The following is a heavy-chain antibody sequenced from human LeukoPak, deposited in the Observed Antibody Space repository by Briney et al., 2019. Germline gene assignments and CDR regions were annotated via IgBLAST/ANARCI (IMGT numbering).Heavy chain of an antibody. CDR2: INQDGSGK. CDR3: ARAVTSTEGY. J-gene: IGHJ4*02. V-gene: IGHV3-7*03. D-gene: IGHD4-17*01. CDR1: GFTFSSYW. Sequence: PGGSLRLSCAASGFTFSSYWMTWVRQAPGKGLEWVASINQDGSGKYYVDSVKGRFTISRDNAQKSLYLEMNSLRAEDTAVCYCARAVTSTEGYWGQGTLVTVSS.